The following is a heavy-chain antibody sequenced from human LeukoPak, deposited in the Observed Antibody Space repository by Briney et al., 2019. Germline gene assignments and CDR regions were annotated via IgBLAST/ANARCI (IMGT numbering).Heavy chain of an antibody. CDR2: ISGSGGST. CDR3: AKDLRGYSYGYSMGGLIDY. Sequence: GGSLRLSCAASGFTFSSHGMSWVRQAPGKGLELVSGISGSGGSTYYADSAKGRFTISRDNSKNTLYLQMNSLRAEDTAVYYCAKDLRGYSYGYSMGGLIDYWGQGTLVTVSS. V-gene: IGHV3-23*01. J-gene: IGHJ4*02. CDR1: GFTFSSHG. D-gene: IGHD5-18*01.